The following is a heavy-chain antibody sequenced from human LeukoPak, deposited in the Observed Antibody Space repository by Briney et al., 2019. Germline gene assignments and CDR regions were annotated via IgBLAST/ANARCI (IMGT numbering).Heavy chain of an antibody. CDR1: GGSFSGYY. CDR3: ARDTQLIFAN. J-gene: IGHJ4*02. V-gene: IGHV4-34*01. D-gene: IGHD1-1*01. CDR2: INHSGST. Sequence: SETLSLTCAVYGGSFSGYYWSWIRQPPGKGLEWIGEINHSGSTNYNPSLKSRVTISVDTSKNQFSLKLSSVTAADTAVYYCARDTQLIFANWGQGTLVTVSS.